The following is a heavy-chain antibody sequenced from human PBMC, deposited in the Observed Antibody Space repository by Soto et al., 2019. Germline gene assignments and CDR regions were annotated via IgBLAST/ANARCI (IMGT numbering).Heavy chain of an antibody. CDR3: ARDLVTVAGIPRHYHYGMDV. J-gene: IGHJ6*02. Sequence: QVQLVQSGAEVKKPGSSVTVSCKASGATFSSNAISWVRQAPGQGLEWMGGILPILGTADYAQKFQGRVTITADKSTSTDYMEMTSVRSEDTAVYYCARDLVTVAGIPRHYHYGMDVWGHGTTVTVS. CDR1: GATFSSNA. V-gene: IGHV1-69*06. D-gene: IGHD6-19*01. CDR2: ILPILGTA.